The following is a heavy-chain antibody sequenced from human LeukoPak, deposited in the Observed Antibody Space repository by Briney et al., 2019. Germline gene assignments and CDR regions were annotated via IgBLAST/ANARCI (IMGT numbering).Heavy chain of an antibody. CDR1: GFTFSSYG. Sequence: GGSLRLSCAASGFTFSSYGMPWVRQAPGKGLEWVAVISYDGSNKFYADSVKGRFTISRDNSKNTLYLQMNSLRAEDTAVYYCAKDQERSSGTFDYWGQGTLVTVSS. CDR2: ISYDGSNK. V-gene: IGHV3-30*18. CDR3: AKDQERSSGTFDY. J-gene: IGHJ4*02. D-gene: IGHD6-19*01.